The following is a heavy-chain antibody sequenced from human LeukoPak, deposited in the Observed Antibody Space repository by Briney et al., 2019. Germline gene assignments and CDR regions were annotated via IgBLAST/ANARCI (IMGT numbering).Heavy chain of an antibody. CDR1: GFTFSNYA. V-gene: IGHV3-23*01. Sequence: GGSLRLSCAASGFTFSNYAMSWDRQAPGKGLEWVSVIIGSGTSTYYTPSMKGRFTISRDNTKSTLFLQMNNLRTEDTAVYYCAKDGKQWHDSWGQGTLVTVSS. CDR3: AKDGKQWHDS. CDR2: IIGSGTST. J-gene: IGHJ4*02. D-gene: IGHD6-19*01.